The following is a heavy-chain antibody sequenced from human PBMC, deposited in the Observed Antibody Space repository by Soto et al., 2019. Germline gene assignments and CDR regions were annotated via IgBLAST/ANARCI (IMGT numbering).Heavy chain of an antibody. CDR3: ARDLLRAVVPAAMGWFDP. CDR2: IYTSGST. CDR1: GGSISSYY. D-gene: IGHD2-2*01. V-gene: IGHV4-4*07. Sequence: SETLSLTCAVSGGSISSYYWSWIRQPAGKGLEWIGRIYTSGSTHYNPSLKSRVTMSVDTSKNQFSLKLSSVTAADTAVYYCARDLLRAVVPAAMGWFDPWGQGTLVTVSS. J-gene: IGHJ5*02.